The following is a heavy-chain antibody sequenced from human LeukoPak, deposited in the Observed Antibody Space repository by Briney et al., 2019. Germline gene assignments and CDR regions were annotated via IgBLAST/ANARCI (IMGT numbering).Heavy chain of an antibody. V-gene: IGHV4-30-4*08. J-gene: IGHJ6*03. Sequence: SETLSLTCTVSGGSISSGDYYWSWIRQPPGKGLEWIGYIYYSGSTYYNPSLKSRVTISVDTSKNQFSLKLSSVTAADTAVYYCARDNWNYTFDYYYMDVWGKGTTVTVSS. CDR2: IYYSGST. CDR1: GGSISSGDYY. CDR3: ARDNWNYTFDYYYMDV. D-gene: IGHD1-7*01.